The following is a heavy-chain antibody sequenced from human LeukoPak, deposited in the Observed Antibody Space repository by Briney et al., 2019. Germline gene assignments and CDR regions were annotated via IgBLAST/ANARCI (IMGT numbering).Heavy chain of an antibody. Sequence: GGSLRLSCAASGFTFNNYNMNRVRQAPGKGPEWVAYISTGSSAIYYAASVKGRFTISRDNAKNSLYLQMSGLRDEDTAVYYCARGVNSFGGIIAHFDYWGQGTLVTVSS. CDR1: GFTFNNYN. CDR2: ISTGSSAI. CDR3: ARGVNSFGGIIAHFDY. D-gene: IGHD3-16*02. J-gene: IGHJ4*02. V-gene: IGHV3-48*02.